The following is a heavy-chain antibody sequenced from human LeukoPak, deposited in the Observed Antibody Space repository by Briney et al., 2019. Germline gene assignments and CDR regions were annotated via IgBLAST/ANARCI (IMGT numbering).Heavy chain of an antibody. CDR1: GFTFSSYW. J-gene: IGHJ3*02. D-gene: IGHD4-17*01. CDR2: IKQDGSEK. CDR3: ARAPRTRTVREAFDI. V-gene: IGHV3-7*03. Sequence: GGSLRLSCAASGFTFSSYWMSWVRQAPGKGLEWVANIKQDGSEKYYVDSVKGRFTISRDNAKNSLYLQMNSLRAEDTAVYYCARAPRTRTVREAFDIWGQGTMVTVSS.